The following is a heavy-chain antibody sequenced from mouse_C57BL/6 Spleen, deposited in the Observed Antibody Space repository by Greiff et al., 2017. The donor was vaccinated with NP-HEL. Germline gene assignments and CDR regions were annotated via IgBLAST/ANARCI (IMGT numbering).Heavy chain of an antibody. V-gene: IGHV1-55*01. J-gene: IGHJ2*01. Sequence: QVQLQQPGAELVKPGASVKMSCKASGYTFTSYWITWVKQRPGQGLEWIGDIYPGSGSTNYNEKFKSKATLTVDTSSSTAYMQLSSLTSEDSAVYYGARSPYGYDPYYFDYWGQGTTLTVSS. D-gene: IGHD2-2*01. CDR1: GYTFTSYW. CDR2: IYPGSGST. CDR3: ARSPYGYDPYYFDY.